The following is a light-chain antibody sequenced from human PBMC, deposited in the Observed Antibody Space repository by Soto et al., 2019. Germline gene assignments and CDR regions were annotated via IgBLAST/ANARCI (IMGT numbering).Light chain of an antibody. CDR3: QQADSFPIT. V-gene: IGKV1-12*01. CDR1: QAISTW. J-gene: IGKJ5*01. Sequence: DIQMTQSPSSVSASVGDRVTITCRASQAISTWLAWYQQKPGKAPKLLVYSASSLQTGVPSRFSGSGSGTDFTLTISSLQPEDFATYYCQQADSFPITFGQVTRLEIK. CDR2: SAS.